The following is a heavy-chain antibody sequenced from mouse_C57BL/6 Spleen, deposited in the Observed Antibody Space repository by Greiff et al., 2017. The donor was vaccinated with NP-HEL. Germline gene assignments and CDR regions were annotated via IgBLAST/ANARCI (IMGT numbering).Heavy chain of an antibody. Sequence: EVQRVESGGGLVKPGGSLKLSCAASGFTFSDYGMHWVRQAPEKGLEWVAYISSGSSTIYYADTVKGRFTISRDNAKNTLFLQMTSLRSEDTAMYYCARPPTSSGSWFAYWGQGTLVTVSA. J-gene: IGHJ3*01. D-gene: IGHD3-2*02. CDR1: GFTFSDYG. CDR3: ARPPTSSGSWFAY. V-gene: IGHV5-17*01. CDR2: ISSGSSTI.